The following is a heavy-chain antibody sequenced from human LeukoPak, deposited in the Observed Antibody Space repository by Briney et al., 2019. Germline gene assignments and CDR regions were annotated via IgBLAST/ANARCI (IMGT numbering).Heavy chain of an antibody. J-gene: IGHJ6*04. Sequence: GRSLRLSCAASGFTFSSHSMNWVRQAPGKGLEWGSSISSSSSYIYYADSVKGRFTISRHNPKNSLYLQMNSLRAEDTAVYYCASSTSYYYGSGSFYGMDVWGKGTTVTVSS. CDR3: ASSTSYYYGSGSFYGMDV. V-gene: IGHV3-21*01. CDR1: GFTFSSHS. D-gene: IGHD3-10*01. CDR2: ISSSSSYI.